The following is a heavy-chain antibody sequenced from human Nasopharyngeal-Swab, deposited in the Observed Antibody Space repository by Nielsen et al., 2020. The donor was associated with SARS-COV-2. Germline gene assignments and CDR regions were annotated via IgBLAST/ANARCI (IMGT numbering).Heavy chain of an antibody. CDR1: GFTFTSYA. J-gene: IGHJ4*02. D-gene: IGHD5-18*01. CDR2: ISGRGGST. Sequence: GGSLRLSCAASGFTFTSYAMTWVRQVPGKGLAWVSGISGRGGSTFYADAVKGRFTISRDNSKNTLYLQMNSLRAEDTAVYYCAKQSWGYSYGYYFDYWGQGTLVTVSS. V-gene: IGHV3-23*01. CDR3: AKQSWGYSYGYYFDY.